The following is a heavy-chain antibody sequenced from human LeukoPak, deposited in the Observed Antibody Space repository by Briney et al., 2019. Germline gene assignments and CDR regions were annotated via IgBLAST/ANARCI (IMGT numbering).Heavy chain of an antibody. CDR1: GYPFTGYY. CDR3: ARVKKLMPEFEF. J-gene: IGHJ4*02. D-gene: IGHD2-2*01. CDR2: INPNSGFT. Sequence: ASVKVSRKASGYPFTGYYLHWVRQAPGQGLEWMGWINPNSGFTNYAQKFQGRVSMTRDTSINTAYMDVTNLRSDDTAIFYCARVKKLMPEFEFWGQGTLVTVSS. V-gene: IGHV1-2*02.